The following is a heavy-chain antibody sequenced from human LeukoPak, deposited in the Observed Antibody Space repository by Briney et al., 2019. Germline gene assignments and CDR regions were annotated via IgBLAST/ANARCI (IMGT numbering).Heavy chain of an antibody. J-gene: IGHJ3*02. CDR2: INPNSGGT. V-gene: IGHV1-2*02. CDR3: AGTLIDDDILTTHYGNGFDI. CDR1: GYTFTGYY. Sequence: VASVKVSCKASGYTFTGYYMHWVRQAPGQGLEWMGWINPNSGGTKYAQKFQGRVTMTRDTSISTAYMELSRLRSDDTAVYYCAGTLIDDDILTTHYGNGFDIWGQGTMVTVSS. D-gene: IGHD3-9*01.